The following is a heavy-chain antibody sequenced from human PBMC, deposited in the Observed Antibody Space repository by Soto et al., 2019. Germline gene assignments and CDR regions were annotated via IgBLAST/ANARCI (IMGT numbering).Heavy chain of an antibody. Sequence: GESLRISCKGSGYSFTIYCISLVRQMRGKGLEWMGRIDPSDSYTNYSPSFQGNVTISADKSISTAYLQWSSLKASETAMYYCARFRPYYYDSSGYHPWGQGTLVTVSS. V-gene: IGHV5-10-1*01. D-gene: IGHD3-22*01. CDR2: IDPSDSYT. CDR3: ARFRPYYYDSSGYHP. J-gene: IGHJ5*02. CDR1: GYSFTIYC.